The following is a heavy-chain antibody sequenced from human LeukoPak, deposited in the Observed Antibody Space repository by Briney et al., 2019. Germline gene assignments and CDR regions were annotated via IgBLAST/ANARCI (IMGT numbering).Heavy chain of an antibody. CDR3: ARASYSYDINGWVPFDY. CDR1: GYSISSTYY. V-gene: IGHV4-38-2*02. Sequence: PSETLSLTCTVSGYSISSTYYWGWIRQPPGKGLEWVGSVFHSGNTYYNPSLKSRVTISGDTSKNQFSLRLSSVTAADTAVYYCARASYSYDINGWVPFDYWGQGTLVTVSS. CDR2: VFHSGNT. D-gene: IGHD3-22*01. J-gene: IGHJ4*02.